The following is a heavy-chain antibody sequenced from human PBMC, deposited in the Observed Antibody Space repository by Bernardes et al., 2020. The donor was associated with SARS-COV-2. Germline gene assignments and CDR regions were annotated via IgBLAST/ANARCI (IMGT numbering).Heavy chain of an antibody. CDR3: ARDRSGWHFDY. V-gene: IGHV3-21*01. CDR1: GFTFSSYS. D-gene: IGHD6-19*01. CDR2: ISSSSSYI. Sequence: GGSLRLSCAASGFTFSSYSMNWVRRAPGKGLEWVSSISSSSSYIYYADSVKGRFTISRDNAKNSLYLQMNSLRAEDTAVYYCARDRSGWHFDYWGQGTLVTVSS. J-gene: IGHJ4*02.